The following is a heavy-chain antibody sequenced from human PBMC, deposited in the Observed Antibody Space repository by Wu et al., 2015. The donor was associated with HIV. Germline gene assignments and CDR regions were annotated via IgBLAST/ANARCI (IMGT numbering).Heavy chain of an antibody. Sequence: HDQLVQSGAEVKKPGASVKVSCKVSGYTLSKLSVHWVRQAPGKGLEWMGGSDPEDGETVYAQKFQGRVTLTEDTSTDTAYMELSSLRSEDTAVYYCATVSDWNSRFVAFDIWGQGTMVTVSS. CDR3: ATVSDWNSRFVAFDI. V-gene: IGHV1-24*01. CDR2: SDPEDGET. J-gene: IGHJ3*02. CDR1: GYTLSKLS. D-gene: IGHD1-7*01.